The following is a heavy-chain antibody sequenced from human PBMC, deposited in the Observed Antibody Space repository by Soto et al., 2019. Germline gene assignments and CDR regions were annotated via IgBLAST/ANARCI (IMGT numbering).Heavy chain of an antibody. V-gene: IGHV3-64D*08. Sequence: GGSLRLSCSASGFTLNSYAMHWVRQAPGKGLEYVSAISSNGGSTYYADSVKGRFTISRDNSKNTLYLQMSSLGAEDTAVYYCVKARDLVNVLLWFGELFNGMDVWGQGTTVTVSS. J-gene: IGHJ6*02. CDR3: VKARDLVNVLLWFGELFNGMDV. CDR1: GFTLNSYA. CDR2: ISSNGGST. D-gene: IGHD3-10*01.